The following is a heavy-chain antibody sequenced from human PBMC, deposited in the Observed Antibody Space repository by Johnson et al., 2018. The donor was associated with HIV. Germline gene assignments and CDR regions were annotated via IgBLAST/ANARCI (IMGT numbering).Heavy chain of an antibody. V-gene: IGHV3-43D*04. CDR1: GFTFSNFG. CDR3: ARAVGVWGDQLGFDI. D-gene: IGHD3-16*01. CDR2: ITWNGGST. Sequence: VHLVESGGGVVQPGRSLRLSCAASGFTFSNFGMHWVRQAPGKGLEWVSLITWNGGSTYYADFVKGRFTISRDNSKNSLYLQMNSLRAGDTAVYYCARAVGVWGDQLGFDIWGQGTMVTVSS. J-gene: IGHJ3*02.